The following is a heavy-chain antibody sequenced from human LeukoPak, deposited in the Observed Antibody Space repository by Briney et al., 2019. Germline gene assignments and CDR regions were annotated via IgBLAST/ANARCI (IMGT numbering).Heavy chain of an antibody. CDR2: IYTSGST. CDR3: ARVRGDGDLYFDY. J-gene: IGHJ4*02. Sequence: SETLSLTCTVSGGSISSGSYYWSWIRQPAGKGLEWIGRIYTSGSTNYNPSLKSRVTISVDTSKNQFSLKLSSVTAADTAVYYCARVRGDGDLYFDYWGQGTLVTVSS. CDR1: GGSISSGSYY. D-gene: IGHD4-17*01. V-gene: IGHV4-61*02.